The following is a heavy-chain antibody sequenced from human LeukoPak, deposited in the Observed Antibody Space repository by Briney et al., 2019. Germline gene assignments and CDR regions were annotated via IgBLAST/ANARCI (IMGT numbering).Heavy chain of an antibody. V-gene: IGHV4-4*07. J-gene: IGHJ4*02. Sequence: PSETLSLTCTVSGGSISSYYWSWIRQPAGKGLEWIERIYTSGSTNYNPSLKSRVTMSVDTSKNQFSLKLSSVTAADTAVYYCARTIGYCSGGSCYDGTYFDYWGQGTLVTVSS. D-gene: IGHD2-15*01. CDR2: IYTSGST. CDR3: ARTIGYCSGGSCYDGTYFDY. CDR1: GGSISSYY.